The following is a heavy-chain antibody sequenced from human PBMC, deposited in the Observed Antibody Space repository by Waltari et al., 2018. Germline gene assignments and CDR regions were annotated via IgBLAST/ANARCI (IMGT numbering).Heavy chain of an antibody. CDR1: GYTFTSYD. CDR3: ARGYYYDSSGLVPTFDP. CDR2: MNPNRGNT. D-gene: IGHD3-22*01. J-gene: IGHJ5*02. V-gene: IGHV1-8*01. Sequence: QVQLVQSGAEVKKPGASVKVSCKASGYTFTSYDINWVRQATGQGLEWMGWMNPNRGNTGYAQKFQGRVTMTRNTSISTAYMELSSLRSEDTAVYYCARGYYYDSSGLVPTFDPWGQGTLVTVSS.